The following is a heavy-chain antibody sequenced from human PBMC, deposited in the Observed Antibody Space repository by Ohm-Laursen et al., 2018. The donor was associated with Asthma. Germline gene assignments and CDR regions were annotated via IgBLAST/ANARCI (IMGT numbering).Heavy chain of an antibody. D-gene: IGHD1-26*01. J-gene: IGHJ6*02. V-gene: IGHV3-9*01. CDR3: AKDIRGARGVDYYYYGMDV. CDR1: GFTFADYA. CDR2: ISWNSGSI. Sequence: SLRLSCAASGFTFADYAMHWVRQAPGKGLEWVSGISWNSGSIGYADSVKGRFTISRDNAKNSLYLQMNSLRAEDTALYYCAKDIRGARGVDYYYYGMDVWSQGTTVTVSS.